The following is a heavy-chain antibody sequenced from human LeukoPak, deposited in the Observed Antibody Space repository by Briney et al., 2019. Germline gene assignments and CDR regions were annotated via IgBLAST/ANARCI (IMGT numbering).Heavy chain of an antibody. J-gene: IGHJ4*02. CDR1: GGSISSYY. Sequence: SETLSLTCTVSGGSISSYYWSWSRQPAGKGLEWIGYIYYSGSTSYNPSLKSRVTISVDTSKNQFSLKLSSVTTADTAVYYCARGNTALGYWGQGTLVTVSS. CDR3: ARGNTALGY. D-gene: IGHD2-2*02. V-gene: IGHV4-59*01. CDR2: IYYSGST.